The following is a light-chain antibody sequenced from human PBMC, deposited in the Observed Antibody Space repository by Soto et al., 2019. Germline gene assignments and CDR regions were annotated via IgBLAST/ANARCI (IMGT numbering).Light chain of an antibody. Sequence: DIPMTQSPSTLSASVGDRVTITCRASQSISSWLAWYQQKPGKAPKLLIYDASSLESGVPSRFSGSGSGTEFTLTTSSLQPDDFATDYCQQYNSYSPLTFGGGTKVEIK. J-gene: IGKJ4*01. V-gene: IGKV1-5*01. CDR2: DAS. CDR1: QSISSW. CDR3: QQYNSYSPLT.